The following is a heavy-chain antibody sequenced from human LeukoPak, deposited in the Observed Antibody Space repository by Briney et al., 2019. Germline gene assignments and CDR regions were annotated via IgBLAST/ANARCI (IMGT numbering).Heavy chain of an antibody. D-gene: IGHD3-10*01. J-gene: IGHJ5*02. CDR3: ASFEVGA. CDR1: GYTFTGYY. V-gene: IGHV1-2*02. Sequence: GASVKVSCTASGYTFTGYYMHWVRQAPGQGLEWMGWIDPNSGGTNSPQKFQDRVTMTRDTSISTAYMELSRLRSDDTAVYYCASFEVGAWGQGTLVAVSS. CDR2: IDPNSGGT.